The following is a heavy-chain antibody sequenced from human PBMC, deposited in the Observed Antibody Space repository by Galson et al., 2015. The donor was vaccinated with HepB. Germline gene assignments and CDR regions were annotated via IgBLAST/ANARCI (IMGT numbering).Heavy chain of an antibody. CDR3: ARDFAIAVARTFDY. D-gene: IGHD6-19*01. J-gene: IGHJ4*02. CDR1: GFTFSSYA. Sequence: SLRLSCAASGFTFSSYAMHWVRQAPGKGLEWVAVISCDGGNKYYADSVKGRFTISRDNSKNTLYLQMNSLRAEDTAVYYCARDFAIAVARTFDYWGQGTLVTVSS. CDR2: ISCDGGNK. V-gene: IGHV3-30*04.